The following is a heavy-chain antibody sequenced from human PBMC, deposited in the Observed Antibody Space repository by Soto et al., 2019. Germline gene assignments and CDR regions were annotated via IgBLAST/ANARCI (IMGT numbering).Heavy chain of an antibody. D-gene: IGHD3-10*01. CDR2: INGDGSEE. Sequence: EVQLVESGGVLVQPGGSLRVSCAASGFTLSTSWMNWVRQAPGKGLEWVANINGDGSEEYYVESVRGRFTISRDNVKNSLFLQSNSLRAEDTAVYYCAAGFPPDYWGQGTLVTVSS. CDR3: AAGFPPDY. CDR1: GFTLSTSW. V-gene: IGHV3-7*01. J-gene: IGHJ3*01.